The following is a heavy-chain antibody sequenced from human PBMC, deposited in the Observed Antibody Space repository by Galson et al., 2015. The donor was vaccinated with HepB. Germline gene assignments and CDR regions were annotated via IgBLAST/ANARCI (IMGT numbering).Heavy chain of an antibody. V-gene: IGHV3-30*18. J-gene: IGHJ4*02. Sequence: SLRLSCAASGFTFSSYGMHWVRQAPGKGLEWVAVISYDGSNKYYADSVKGRFTISRDNSKNTLYLQMNSLRAEDTAVYYCAKDKKGSSWYLLDYWGKGTLVTVSS. CDR2: ISYDGSNK. D-gene: IGHD6-13*01. CDR1: GFTFSSYG. CDR3: AKDKKGSSWYLLDY.